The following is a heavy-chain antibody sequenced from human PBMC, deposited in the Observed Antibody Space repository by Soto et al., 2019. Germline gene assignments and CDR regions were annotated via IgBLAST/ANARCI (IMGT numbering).Heavy chain of an antibody. CDR3: VRDSRTGCSSINCYMH. V-gene: IGHV4-4*02. D-gene: IGHD2-15*01. CDR1: GDSLTNNHW. CDR2: IWHTGRP. Sequence: QLQLRESGPGLVQPSGTLSLTCDVSGDSLTNNHWWSWLRQAPVKGLERIGEIWHTGRPNYNPSLKGRVAIAIDKTKNQFALKLSSVTAADTAVYYCVRDSRTGCSSINCYMHWGQGTLVTVSS. J-gene: IGHJ4*02.